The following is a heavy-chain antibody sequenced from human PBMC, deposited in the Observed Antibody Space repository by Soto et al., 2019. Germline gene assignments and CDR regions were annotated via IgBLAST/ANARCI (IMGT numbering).Heavy chain of an antibody. D-gene: IGHD3-3*01. CDR1: GGSFSGYY. V-gene: IGHV4-34*01. J-gene: IGHJ5*02. CDR3: ARGVYLGVVIKRRGTNNWFDP. CDR2: INHSGST. Sequence: ASETLSLTCAVYGGSFSGYYWSWIRQPPGKGLEWIGEINHSGSTNYNPSLKSRVTISVDTSKNQFSLKLSSVTAADTAVYYCARGVYLGVVIKRRGTNNWFDPWGQGTLVTVSS.